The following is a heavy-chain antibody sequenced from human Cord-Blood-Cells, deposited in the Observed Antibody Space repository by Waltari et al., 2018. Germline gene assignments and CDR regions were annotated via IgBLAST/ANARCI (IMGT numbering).Heavy chain of an antibody. D-gene: IGHD6-13*01. CDR2: FDPEDGET. Sequence: QVQLVPSEAEVKKPAASVQVSCQVSGSTLTELSMPWVRQAPGKGLEWMGGFDPEDGETIYAQKFQGRVTMTEDTSTDTAYMELSSLRSEDTAVYYCATLFLRYSSSWVDYWGQGTLVTVSS. J-gene: IGHJ4*02. CDR1: GSTLTELS. CDR3: ATLFLRYSSSWVDY. V-gene: IGHV1-24*01.